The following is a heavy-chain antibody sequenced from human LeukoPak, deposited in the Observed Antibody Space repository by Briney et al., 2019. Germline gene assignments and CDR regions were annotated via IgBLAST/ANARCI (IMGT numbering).Heavy chain of an antibody. Sequence: GGSLRLSCAASGFTVSSNYMSWVRQAPGKGLEWVSVIYSGGSTYYADSVKGRFTISRDNSKNTLYLQMNSLRAEDMALYYCAKAQYSYGSSEAFDYWGQGTLVTVSS. D-gene: IGHD5-18*01. J-gene: IGHJ4*02. CDR2: IYSGGST. V-gene: IGHV3-53*05. CDR1: GFTVSSNY. CDR3: AKAQYSYGSSEAFDY.